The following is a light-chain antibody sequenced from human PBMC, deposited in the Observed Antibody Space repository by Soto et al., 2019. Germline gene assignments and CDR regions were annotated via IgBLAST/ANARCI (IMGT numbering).Light chain of an antibody. V-gene: IGKV3-15*01. Sequence: EIVMTQSPATLSVSPGERATLSCRASQSISSNLAWYQQKPGQAPRLLMFRTSSRATGFPARFSGSGSGTEFTLTISSLQSEDFAVYYCQQYNNWLTWTFGQGTKVDI. CDR3: QQYNNWLTWT. CDR1: QSISSN. CDR2: RTS. J-gene: IGKJ1*01.